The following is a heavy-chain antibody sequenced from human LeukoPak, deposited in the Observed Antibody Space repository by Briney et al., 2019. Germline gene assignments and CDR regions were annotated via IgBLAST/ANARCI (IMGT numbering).Heavy chain of an antibody. Sequence: SQTLSLTCTVSGGSMSSGGYFWSWIRQYPGKGLEWLGYIYYSGSTYYNPSLNNRLTISVDTSKNQFSLKLSSVTAADTAVYYCARGTSRAYYDNSGFDYWGQGTLVTVSS. CDR2: IYYSGST. J-gene: IGHJ4*02. D-gene: IGHD3-22*01. CDR3: ARGTSRAYYDNSGFDY. V-gene: IGHV4-31*03. CDR1: GGSMSSGGYF.